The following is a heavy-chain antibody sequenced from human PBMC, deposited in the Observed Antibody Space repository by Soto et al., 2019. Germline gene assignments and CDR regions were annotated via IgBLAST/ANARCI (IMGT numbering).Heavy chain of an antibody. D-gene: IGHD3-10*01. CDR2: MNPNSGNT. V-gene: IGHV1-8*01. CDR3: ARGYMVRGVIFYWYFDL. J-gene: IGHJ2*01. CDR1: GYTFTSYD. Sequence: QVQLVQSGAEVKKPGASVKVSCKASGYTFTSYDINWVRQATGQGLEWMGWMNPNSGNTGYAQKFQGRVTMTRNTSISTAYMELSSLRSEDTAVYYCARGYMVRGVIFYWYFDLWGRGTLVTVSS.